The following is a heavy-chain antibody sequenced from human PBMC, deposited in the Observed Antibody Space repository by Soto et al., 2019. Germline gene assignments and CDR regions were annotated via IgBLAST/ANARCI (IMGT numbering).Heavy chain of an antibody. V-gene: IGHV1-18*01. CDR1: GYTFTSYG. CDR3: ARDPNGVLYSSSVGAV. Sequence: QVQLVQSGAEVKKPGASVKVSCKASGYTFTSYGISWVRQAPGQGLEWMGWISAYNGNTNYAQKLQGRVTMTTDTSTSTGYMELRSLRSDDTAVYYCARDPNGVLYSSSVGAVWGQGTTVTVSS. J-gene: IGHJ6*02. D-gene: IGHD2-15*01. CDR2: ISAYNGNT.